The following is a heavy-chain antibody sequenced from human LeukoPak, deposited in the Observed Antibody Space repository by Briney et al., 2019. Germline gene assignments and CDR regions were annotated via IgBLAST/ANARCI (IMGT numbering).Heavy chain of an antibody. J-gene: IGHJ6*03. V-gene: IGHV3-74*01. CDR3: AKDGGYCSGGSCYRYYYMDV. CDR2: INSDGSST. Sequence: PGGSLRLSCAASGFTFSSYWMHWVRQAPGKGLVWVSRINSDGSSTSYADSVKGRFTISRDNSKNTLYLQMNSLRAEDTAVYYCAKDGGYCSGGSCYRYYYMDVWGKGTTVTVSS. D-gene: IGHD2-15*01. CDR1: GFTFSSYW.